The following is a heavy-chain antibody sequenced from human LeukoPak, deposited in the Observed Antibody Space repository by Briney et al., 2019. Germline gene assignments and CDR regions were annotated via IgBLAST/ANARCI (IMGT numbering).Heavy chain of an antibody. J-gene: IGHJ5*02. CDR3: ARDRSPTCSSTSCYPGRAAWFDP. Sequence: ASVKVSCKASGYTFTSYGISWVRQAPGQGLEWMGWISAYNGNTNYAQKLQGRVTMTTDTSTGTAYMELRSLRSDDTAVYYCARDRSPTCSSTSCYPGRAAWFDPWGQGTLVTVSS. V-gene: IGHV1-18*01. CDR1: GYTFTSYG. D-gene: IGHD2-2*01. CDR2: ISAYNGNT.